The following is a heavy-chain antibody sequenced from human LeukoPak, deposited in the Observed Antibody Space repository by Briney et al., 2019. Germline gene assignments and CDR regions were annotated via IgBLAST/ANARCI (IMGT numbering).Heavy chain of an antibody. Sequence: TSETLSLTCTVSGGSISSSSYYWGWIRQPPGKGLEWIGSIYYSGSTYYNPSLKSRVTISVDTSKNQFSLKLSSVTAADTAVYYCARYSSGWYGGEFDYWGQGTLVTVSS. D-gene: IGHD6-19*01. CDR2: IYYSGST. V-gene: IGHV4-39*01. CDR3: ARYSSGWYGGEFDY. CDR1: GGSISSSSYY. J-gene: IGHJ4*02.